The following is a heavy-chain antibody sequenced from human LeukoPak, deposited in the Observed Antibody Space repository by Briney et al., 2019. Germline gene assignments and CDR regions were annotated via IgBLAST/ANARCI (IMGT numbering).Heavy chain of an antibody. Sequence: GGSLRLSCAASGFTFISYSMNWVRQAPGKGLEWVSYISSGGSTIYYADSVKGRFTISRDNARNSLYLQMNSLRAEDTAVYYCARTNIVVMGMDVWGQGTTVTVSS. J-gene: IGHJ6*02. CDR1: GFTFISYS. CDR3: ARTNIVVMGMDV. CDR2: ISSGGSTI. V-gene: IGHV3-48*04. D-gene: IGHD2-15*01.